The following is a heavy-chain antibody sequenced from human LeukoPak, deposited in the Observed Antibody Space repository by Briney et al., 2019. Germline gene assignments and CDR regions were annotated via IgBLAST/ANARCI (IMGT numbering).Heavy chain of an antibody. CDR3: ARLLRGSGGSSYYYYYYMDV. J-gene: IGHJ6*03. Sequence: ASVKVSCKASGGTFSSYAISWVRQAPGQGLEWMGGIIPIFGTANYAQKFQGRVTITADKSTSTAYMELSSLRSEDTAVYYCARLLRGSGGSSYYYYYYMDVWGKGTTVTVSS. CDR1: GGTFSSYA. D-gene: IGHD2-15*01. CDR2: IIPIFGTA. V-gene: IGHV1-69*06.